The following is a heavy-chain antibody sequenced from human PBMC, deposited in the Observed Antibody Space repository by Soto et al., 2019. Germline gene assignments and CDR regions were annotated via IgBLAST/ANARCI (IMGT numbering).Heavy chain of an antibody. Sequence: GASVKVSCKASGYTFTSYYMHWVRQAPGQGLEGMGIINPSGGSTSYAQKFQGRVTMTRDTSTSTVCMELSSLRSEDTAVYYCARGYCSSTSCYDPFSYYYYGMDVWGQGTTVTVSS. CDR1: GYTFTSYY. CDR3: ARGYCSSTSCYDPFSYYYYGMDV. D-gene: IGHD2-2*01. J-gene: IGHJ6*02. CDR2: INPSGGST. V-gene: IGHV1-46*01.